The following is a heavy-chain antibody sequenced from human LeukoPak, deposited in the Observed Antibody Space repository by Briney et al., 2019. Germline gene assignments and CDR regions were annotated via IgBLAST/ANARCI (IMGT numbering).Heavy chain of an antibody. D-gene: IGHD3-10*01. CDR2: ISSSGSTI. Sequence: GGSLRLFCAASGFTFSSYEMNWVRQAPGKGLEWVSYISSSGSTIYYADSVKGRFTISRDNAKNSLYLQMNSLRAEDTAVYYCARVPRGVVDYWGQGTLVTVSS. J-gene: IGHJ4*02. CDR1: GFTFSSYE. CDR3: ARVPRGVVDY. V-gene: IGHV3-48*03.